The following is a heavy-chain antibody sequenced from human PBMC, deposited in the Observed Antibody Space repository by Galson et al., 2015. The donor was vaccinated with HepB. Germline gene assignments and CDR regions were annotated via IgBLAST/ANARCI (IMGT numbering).Heavy chain of an antibody. CDR3: VKDYDSTGLYTTGY. Sequence: SLRLSCAASGFTFSRFAMNWVRQAPGKGLEWVSLISTSENAHYADSVQGRFTISRDNSKSTMYLQMNSLRAEDTAVYYCVKDYDSTGLYTTGYWGQGSLVTVSS. D-gene: IGHD6-19*01. V-gene: IGHV3-23*01. J-gene: IGHJ4*02. CDR1: GFTFSRFA. CDR2: ISTSENA.